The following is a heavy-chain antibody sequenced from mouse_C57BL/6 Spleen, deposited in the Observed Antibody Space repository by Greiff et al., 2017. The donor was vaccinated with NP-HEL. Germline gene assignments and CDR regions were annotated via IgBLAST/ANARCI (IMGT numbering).Heavy chain of an antibody. Sequence: VKLVESGAELVRPGASVKLSCKASGYTFTDYYINWVKQRPGQGLEWIARIYPGSGNTYYNEKFKGKATLTAEKSSSTAYMQLSSLTSEDSAVYFCARSGYGSNYFDYWGQGTTLTVSS. V-gene: IGHV1-76*01. J-gene: IGHJ2*01. CDR1: GYTFTDYY. CDR2: IYPGSGNT. CDR3: ARSGYGSNYFDY. D-gene: IGHD1-1*01.